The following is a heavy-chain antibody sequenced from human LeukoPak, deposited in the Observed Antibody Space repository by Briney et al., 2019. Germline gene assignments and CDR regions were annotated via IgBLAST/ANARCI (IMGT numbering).Heavy chain of an antibody. Sequence: GGSLRLSCAASGFTFSSYGMHWVRQAPGKGLEWVAVIWYDGSNKYYADSVKGRFTISRDNSKNTLSLQMNTLRAEDTAVYYCGKAQTACGGDCYSNFDYWGRGTLVTVSS. D-gene: IGHD2-21*02. J-gene: IGHJ4*02. CDR2: IWYDGSNK. CDR1: GFTFSSYG. CDR3: GKAQTACGGDCYSNFDY. V-gene: IGHV3-33*06.